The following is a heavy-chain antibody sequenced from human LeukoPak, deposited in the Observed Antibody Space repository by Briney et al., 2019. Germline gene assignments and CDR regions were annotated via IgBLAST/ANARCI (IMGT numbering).Heavy chain of an antibody. CDR1: GFTFSSYS. Sequence: PGGSLRLSCAASGFTFSSYSMNWVRQAPGKGLEWVSSISSSSSYIYYADSVKGRFTISRDNAKNSLYLQMNSLRAEDTAVYYCAGSYDSSGYGAFDIWGQGTMVTVSS. CDR2: ISSSSSYI. CDR3: AGSYDSSGYGAFDI. J-gene: IGHJ3*02. D-gene: IGHD3-22*01. V-gene: IGHV3-21*01.